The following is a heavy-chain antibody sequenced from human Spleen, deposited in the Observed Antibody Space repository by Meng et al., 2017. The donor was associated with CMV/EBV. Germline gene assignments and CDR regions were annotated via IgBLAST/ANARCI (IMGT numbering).Heavy chain of an antibody. CDR2: ISSSSSYI. D-gene: IGHD3-22*01. Sequence: GGPLRLSCAASGFTFSSYSMNWVRQAPGKGLEWVSSISSSSSYIYYADSVKGRFTISRDNSKNTLYLEMNSLRAEDTAVFYCAKDGIEGYYDSSGYYDYWGQGTLVTVSS. CDR1: GFTFSSYS. CDR3: AKDGIEGYYDSSGYYDY. J-gene: IGHJ4*02. V-gene: IGHV3-21*04.